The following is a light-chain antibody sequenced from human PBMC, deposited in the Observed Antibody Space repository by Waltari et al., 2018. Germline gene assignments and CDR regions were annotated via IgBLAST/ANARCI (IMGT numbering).Light chain of an antibody. CDR3: CSYAGSYTWV. CDR1: SVDVGANTY. Sequence: QSALTQPRSVSGSPGQSVTITCPGTSVDVGANTYAAWYQHPPGKAPKVVIYAVARRPSGVPDRFTGSRSGNTASLTISGLQADDEADYYCCSYAGSYTWVFGGGTRLTVL. V-gene: IGLV2-11*01. CDR2: AVA. J-gene: IGLJ3*02.